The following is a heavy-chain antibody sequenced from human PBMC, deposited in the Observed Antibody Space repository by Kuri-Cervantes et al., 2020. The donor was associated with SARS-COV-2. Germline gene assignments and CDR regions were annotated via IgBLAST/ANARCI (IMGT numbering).Heavy chain of an antibody. Sequence: GGSLRLSCAASGFTFSGYSMNWIRQAPGKGLEWVASIDSSSYYTYRADSVKGRLTISRDNAKTSLYLQMDSLKPEDTAVYYCAREEGGELGEAFDYWGQGALVTVSS. CDR1: GFTFSGYS. V-gene: IGHV3-21*01. CDR2: IDSSSYYT. CDR3: AREEGGELGEAFDY. J-gene: IGHJ4*02. D-gene: IGHD7-27*01.